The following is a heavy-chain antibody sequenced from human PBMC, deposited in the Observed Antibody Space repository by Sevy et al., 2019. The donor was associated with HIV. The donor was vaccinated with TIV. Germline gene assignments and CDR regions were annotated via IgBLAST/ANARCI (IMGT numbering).Heavy chain of an antibody. J-gene: IGHJ6*02. CDR2: IYSGGNT. D-gene: IGHD3-22*01. V-gene: IGHV3-53*01. Sequence: GGSLRLSCAASGFTVSSNYMSWVRQAPGKGLEWVSVIYSGGNTYYADSVKGRFAISRDISNNTLYLQMNSLRAEDTAVYYCARDSPYYYDSSGYSNPYGYYAMDVWGQGTTVTVSS. CDR3: ARDSPYYYDSSGYSNPYGYYAMDV. CDR1: GFTVSSNY.